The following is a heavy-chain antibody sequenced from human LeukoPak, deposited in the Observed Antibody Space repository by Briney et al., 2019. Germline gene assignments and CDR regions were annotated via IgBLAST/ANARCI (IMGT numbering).Heavy chain of an antibody. J-gene: IGHJ4*02. D-gene: IGHD4-17*01. CDR3: AKLAVTTFHYFDY. Sequence: HPGGSLRLSCAASGFTFSSYAMSWVRQAPGKGLEWVSAISGSDYSTYYADSVKGRFTISRDTSKNTLYLQMNSLRAEDTAVYYCAKLAVTTFHYFDYWGQGTLVTVSS. CDR1: GFTFSSYA. CDR2: ISGSDYST. V-gene: IGHV3-23*01.